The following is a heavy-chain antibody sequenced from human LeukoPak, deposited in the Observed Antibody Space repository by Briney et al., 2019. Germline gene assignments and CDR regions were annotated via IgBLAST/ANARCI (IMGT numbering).Heavy chain of an antibody. J-gene: IGHJ4*02. CDR2: ISAYNGNT. V-gene: IGHV1-18*01. CDR1: GXXFTXYG. CDR3: ARDLATSTSY. D-gene: IGHD2-2*01. Sequence: SXXASGXXFTXYGXXWVRQXPXQGXEWMGWISAYNGNTNYAQKLQGRVTMTTDTSTSTAYMELRSLRSDDTAVYYCARDLATSTSYWGQGTLVTVSS.